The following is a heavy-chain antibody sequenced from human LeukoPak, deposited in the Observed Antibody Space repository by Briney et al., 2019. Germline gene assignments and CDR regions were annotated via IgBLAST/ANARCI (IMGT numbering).Heavy chain of an antibody. V-gene: IGHV4-59*01. CDR2: IYYSGST. Sequence: SETLSLTCTVSGGSISSYYWSWIRQPPGKGLEWIGYIYYSGSTNYNPSLKSRVTISVDTSKNQFSLKLSSVTAADTAVYYCARGSIVVVPAAIVRKYYYYYMDVWGKGTTVTVSS. D-gene: IGHD2-2*02. J-gene: IGHJ6*03. CDR1: GGSISSYY. CDR3: ARGSIVVVPAAIVRKYYYYYMDV.